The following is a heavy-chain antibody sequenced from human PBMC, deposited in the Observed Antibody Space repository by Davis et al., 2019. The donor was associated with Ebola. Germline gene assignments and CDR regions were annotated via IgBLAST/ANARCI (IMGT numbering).Heavy chain of an antibody. CDR1: GFTSEAYA. CDR3: ARGTVATIEAYFDH. CDR2: ITSNSGKI. V-gene: IGHV3-9*02. D-gene: IGHD5-12*01. Sequence: PGGSLRLSCGGSGFTSEAYAMYWVRQVPGKGLEWVSSITSNSGKIAYSDSVKGRFTVSRENAKNSLFLQMNSLRPEDTALYYCARGTVATIEAYFDHWGQGALVTVS. J-gene: IGHJ4*02.